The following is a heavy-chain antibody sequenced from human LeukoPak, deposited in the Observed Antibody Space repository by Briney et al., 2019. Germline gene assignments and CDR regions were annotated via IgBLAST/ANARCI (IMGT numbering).Heavy chain of an antibody. V-gene: IGHV3-23*01. D-gene: IGHD5-12*01. J-gene: IGHJ4*02. CDR1: GFTFSSYA. CDR3: ARDVSPGSLDMFDY. Sequence: SGGSLRLSCAASGFTFSSYAMSWVRQAPGKGLEWVSGISGSGGSTYYADSVKGRFTISRDNAKNSLYLQMNGLRAEDTAVYYCARDVSPGSLDMFDYWGQGTLVTVSS. CDR2: ISGSGGST.